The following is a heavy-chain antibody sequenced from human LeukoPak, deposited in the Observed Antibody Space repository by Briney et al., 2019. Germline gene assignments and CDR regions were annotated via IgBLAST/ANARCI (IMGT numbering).Heavy chain of an antibody. CDR1: GHTFTSYG. D-gene: IGHD1-26*01. Sequence: RASVKVSCKASGHTFTSYGISWVRQAPGQGLEWMGWISAYNGNTNYAQKLQGRVTMTTDTSTSTAYMELRSLRSDDTAVYYCARAQRELVPFDYWGQGTLVTVSS. CDR2: ISAYNGNT. V-gene: IGHV1-18*01. J-gene: IGHJ4*02. CDR3: ARAQRELVPFDY.